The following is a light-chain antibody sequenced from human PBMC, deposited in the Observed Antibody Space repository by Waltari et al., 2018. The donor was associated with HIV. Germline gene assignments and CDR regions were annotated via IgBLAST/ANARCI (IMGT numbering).Light chain of an antibody. Sequence: DIVMTQSPDSLTVSLGERATINCKSNQTLFYSSNNKKYLAWYQQKPRQPPKLLIYWASSRESGVPERFIGSGSVTNFSLTITSLQAEDVAIYYCQQYFNTPYTFGRGTKVEI. CDR3: QQYFNTPYT. CDR2: WAS. J-gene: IGKJ2*01. CDR1: QTLFYSSNNKKY. V-gene: IGKV4-1*01.